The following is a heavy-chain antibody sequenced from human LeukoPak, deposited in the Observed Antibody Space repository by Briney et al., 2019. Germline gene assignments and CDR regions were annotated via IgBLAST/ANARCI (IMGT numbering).Heavy chain of an antibody. CDR3: AKGGVAYYYYYYMDV. J-gene: IGHJ6*03. CDR2: ISWDGGST. Sequence: GVSLRLSCAASGFTFDDYTMHWVRQAPGKGLEWVSLISWDGGSTYYADSVKGRFTISRDNSKNSLYLQMNSLRTEDTALYYCAKGGVAYYYYYYMDVWGKGTTVTVSS. D-gene: IGHD3-3*01. V-gene: IGHV3-43*01. CDR1: GFTFDDYT.